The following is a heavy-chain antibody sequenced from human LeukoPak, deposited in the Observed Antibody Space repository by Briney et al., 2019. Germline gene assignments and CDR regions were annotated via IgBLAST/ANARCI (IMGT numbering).Heavy chain of an antibody. Sequence: GGSLRLSCAASGFTFSSYSMNWVRQAPGKGLEWVSSISSSSSYIYYADSVKGRFTISRDNAKNSLYLQMNSLRAEDTVVYYCARDPGFVYFDYWGQGTLVTVSS. V-gene: IGHV3-21*01. CDR2: ISSSSSYI. CDR3: ARDPGFVYFDY. D-gene: IGHD3-10*01. CDR1: GFTFSSYS. J-gene: IGHJ4*02.